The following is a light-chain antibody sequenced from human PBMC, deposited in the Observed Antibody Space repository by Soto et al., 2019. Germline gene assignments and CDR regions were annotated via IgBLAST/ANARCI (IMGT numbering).Light chain of an antibody. CDR1: QSVGTY. Sequence: DIQMTQSPSSLSASVGDGVMITCRASQSVGTYVSWYQQKEGKAPKLLINVASTLQSGVPSRFSGSGSGTDFTLAISSLQHEDFATYYCQQSSSTPQTFGGGTKVDIK. CDR2: VAS. V-gene: IGKV1-39*01. J-gene: IGKJ4*01. CDR3: QQSSSTPQT.